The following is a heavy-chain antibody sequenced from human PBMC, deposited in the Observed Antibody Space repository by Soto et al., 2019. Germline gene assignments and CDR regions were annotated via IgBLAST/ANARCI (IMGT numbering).Heavy chain of an antibody. V-gene: IGHV4-39*01. D-gene: IGHD3-16*01. Sequence: SETLSLTCTVSGGSISSSSYYWGWIRQPPGKGLEWIGSIYYSGSTYYNPSLKSRVTISVDTSKNQFSLKLSSVTAADTAVYYCARTGDFMITFGGAFNWFDPWGQGTLVTVSS. CDR2: IYYSGST. CDR1: GGSISSSSYY. J-gene: IGHJ5*02. CDR3: ARTGDFMITFGGAFNWFDP.